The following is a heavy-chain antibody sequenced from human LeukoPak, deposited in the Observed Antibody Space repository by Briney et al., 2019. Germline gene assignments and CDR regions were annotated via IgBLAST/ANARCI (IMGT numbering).Heavy chain of an antibody. CDR3: ARSGYYGPNFDY. D-gene: IGHD3-10*01. Sequence: EASVKVSCKASGYTFTSYAMHWVRQAPGQGLEWMGRINPNSGGTNYAQKFQGRVTMTRDTSISTAYMELSRLRSDDTAVYYCARSGYYGPNFDYWGQGTLVTVSS. CDR2: INPNSGGT. V-gene: IGHV1-2*06. J-gene: IGHJ4*02. CDR1: GYTFTSYA.